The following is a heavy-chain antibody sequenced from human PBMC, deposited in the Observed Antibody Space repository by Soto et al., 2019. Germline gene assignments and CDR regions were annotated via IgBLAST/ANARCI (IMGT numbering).Heavy chain of an antibody. Sequence: ASVKVSCKASGGTFSSYAISWVRQAPGQGLEWMGGIIPIFGTANYAQKFQGRVTITADESTSTAYMELSSLRSEDTAVYYCARDHVDFQVKSSSGTGDFDYWGQGTLVTVSS. CDR3: ARDHVDFQVKSSSGTGDFDY. V-gene: IGHV1-69*13. J-gene: IGHJ4*02. CDR2: IIPIFGTA. D-gene: IGHD3-10*01. CDR1: GGTFSSYA.